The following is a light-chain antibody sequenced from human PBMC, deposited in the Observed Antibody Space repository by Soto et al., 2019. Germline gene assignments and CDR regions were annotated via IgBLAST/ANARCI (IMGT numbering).Light chain of an antibody. CDR3: QRYYRPWT. Sequence: DIVMTQSPDSLAVSLGERATINCKSSQSVLYSSNNKNYLAWYQQKPGQPPKLLIYWASTRESGVPDRFSGSGSGTYFTLTISSLQAEDVAVYYCQRYYRPWTFGQGTKVEIK. J-gene: IGKJ1*01. CDR2: WAS. CDR1: QSVLYSSNNKNY. V-gene: IGKV4-1*01.